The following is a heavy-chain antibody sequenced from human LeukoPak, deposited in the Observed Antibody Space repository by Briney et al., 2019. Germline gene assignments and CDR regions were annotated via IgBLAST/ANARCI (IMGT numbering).Heavy chain of an antibody. V-gene: IGHV3-33*06. Sequence: GGSLRLSCAASGFTFSSYGMHWVRQAPAKGLEWVAVIWYDGSNKYYADSVKGRFTISRDNSKNTLYLQMNSLRAEDTAVYYCAKDAPPYGYRGLDYWGQGTLVTVSS. CDR3: AKDAPPYGYRGLDY. D-gene: IGHD5-18*01. CDR1: GFTFSSYG. J-gene: IGHJ4*02. CDR2: IWYDGSNK.